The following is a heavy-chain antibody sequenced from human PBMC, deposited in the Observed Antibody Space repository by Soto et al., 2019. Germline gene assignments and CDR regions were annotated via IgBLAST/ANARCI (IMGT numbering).Heavy chain of an antibody. D-gene: IGHD3-10*01. V-gene: IGHV4-4*07. CDR3: ARDRITLANDAFDI. CDR2: IYTSGST. J-gene: IGHJ3*02. Sequence: ETLSLTCTVSGGSISSYYWSWIRQPAGKGLEWIGRIYTSGSTNYNPSLKSRVTMSVDTSKNQFSLNLSSVTAAADTAVYYCARDRITLANDAFDIWGQGTMVTVSS. CDR1: GGSISSYY.